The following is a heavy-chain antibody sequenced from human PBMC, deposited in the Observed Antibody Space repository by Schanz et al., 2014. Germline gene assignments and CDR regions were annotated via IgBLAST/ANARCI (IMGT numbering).Heavy chain of an antibody. CDR1: GFTFSTHA. CDR3: AASSGWHPSTDY. D-gene: IGHD6-19*01. J-gene: IGHJ4*02. CDR2: IFTDGRT. Sequence: EVQLVESGGGLVQPGGSLRLSCTASGFTFSTHAMSWVRQAPGRGLEWVSIIFTDGRTYYADSVKGRFTISRDNAKSSLYLQMNSLRVEDTAVYYCAASSGWHPSTDYWGQGTLVTVSS. V-gene: IGHV3-23*03.